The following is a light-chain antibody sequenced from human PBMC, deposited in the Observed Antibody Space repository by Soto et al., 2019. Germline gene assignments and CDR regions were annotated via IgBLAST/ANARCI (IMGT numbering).Light chain of an antibody. Sequence: EIVLTQSPGTLSLPPGERATLSCRASQSVSSSYLAWYQQKPGQAPRLLIYDASNRATGIPARFSGSGSGTDFTLTISSLEPEDFAVYYCQQRSKFPTFGQGTRLEIK. J-gene: IGKJ5*01. CDR3: QQRSKFPT. CDR2: DAS. V-gene: IGKV3D-20*02. CDR1: QSVSSSY.